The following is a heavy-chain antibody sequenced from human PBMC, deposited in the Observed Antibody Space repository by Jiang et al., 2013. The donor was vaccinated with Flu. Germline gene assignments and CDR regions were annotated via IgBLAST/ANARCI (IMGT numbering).Heavy chain of an antibody. D-gene: IGHD3-3*01. CDR3: ARDRDTIFGVVTPFDY. V-gene: IGHV3-48*02. Sequence: VQLVESGGGLVQPGGSLRLSCAASGFTFSSYSMNWVRQAPGKGLEWVSYISSSSSTIYYADSVKGRFTISRDNAKNSLYLQMNSLRDEDTAVYYCARDRDTIFGVVTPFDYWGQEPWSRLL. CDR2: ISSSSSTI. CDR1: GFTFSSYS. J-gene: IGHJ4*01.